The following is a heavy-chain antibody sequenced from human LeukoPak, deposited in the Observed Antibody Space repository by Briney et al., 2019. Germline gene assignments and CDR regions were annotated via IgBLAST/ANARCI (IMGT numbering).Heavy chain of an antibody. CDR3: ARGPSSSWPGAFDI. V-gene: IGHV4-39*01. J-gene: IGHJ3*02. Sequence: SETLSLTCTVSGGSISSSSYYWGWIRQPPGKGLEWIGSIYYSGSTYYNPSLKSRVTISVDTSKNQFSLKLSSVTAADTAVYYCARGPSSSWPGAFDIWGQGTMVTVSS. CDR2: IYYSGST. D-gene: IGHD6-13*01. CDR1: GGSISSSSYY.